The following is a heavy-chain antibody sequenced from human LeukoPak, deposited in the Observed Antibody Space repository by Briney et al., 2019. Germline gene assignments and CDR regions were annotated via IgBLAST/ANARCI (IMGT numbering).Heavy chain of an antibody. CDR3: ARGSHGDGFDY. CDR1: GGSISSSSYY. D-gene: IGHD3-10*01. V-gene: IGHV4-39*07. J-gene: IGHJ4*02. Sequence: SETLSLTCTVSGGSISSSSYYWGWIRQPPGKGLEWIGSIYFSENTYYNPSLKSRVTISVDTSKNQFSLKLNSVTAADTAVYYCARGSHGDGFDYWGQGTLVTVSS. CDR2: IYFSENT.